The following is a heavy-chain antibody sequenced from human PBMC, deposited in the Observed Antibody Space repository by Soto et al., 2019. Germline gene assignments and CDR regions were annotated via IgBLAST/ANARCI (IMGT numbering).Heavy chain of an antibody. D-gene: IGHD2-15*01. CDR3: AKDGGSGGRGDFDY. CDR1: GFTISSYA. V-gene: IGHV3-23*01. CDR2: ISGSGGST. J-gene: IGHJ4*02. Sequence: EMQLLESGGGLVQHGGSLRLSCAASGFTISSYAMSWVRQAPGKGLEWVSAISGSGGSTYYADSVKGRFTISRDNSKNTLYLQMNSLRAEDTAVYYCAKDGGSGGRGDFDYWGQGTLVTVSS.